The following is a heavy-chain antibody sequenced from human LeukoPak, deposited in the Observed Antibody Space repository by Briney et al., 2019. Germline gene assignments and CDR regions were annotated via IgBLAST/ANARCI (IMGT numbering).Heavy chain of an antibody. CDR2: IYPGDSDT. V-gene: IGHV5-51*01. Sequence: GESLKISCKGSGYSFTSYWIGWVRQMPGKGLEWMGIIYPGDSDTRYSPSFQGQVTISADKSISTAYLQWSSLKASDTAMYYCARRLPDYDILTGHFDYWAREPWSPSPQ. CDR1: GYSFTSYW. J-gene: IGHJ4*02. D-gene: IGHD3-9*01. CDR3: ARRLPDYDILTGHFDY.